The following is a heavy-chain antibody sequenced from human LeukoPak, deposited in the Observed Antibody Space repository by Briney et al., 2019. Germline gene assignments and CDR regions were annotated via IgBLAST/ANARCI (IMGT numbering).Heavy chain of an antibody. V-gene: IGHV4-59*12. CDR3: AGSPYDILTGYTYNWFDP. J-gene: IGHJ5*02. CDR2: IHYSGST. Sequence: AETLSLTCTVAGGSISSYYWNWVRQPPGKGLEWIGYIHYSGSTNYNPSLKSRVTISVDTSKNQCSLKLSSVNAADTAVYYCAGSPYDILTGYTYNWFDPWGQGTLVTVSS. CDR1: GGSISSYY. D-gene: IGHD3-9*01.